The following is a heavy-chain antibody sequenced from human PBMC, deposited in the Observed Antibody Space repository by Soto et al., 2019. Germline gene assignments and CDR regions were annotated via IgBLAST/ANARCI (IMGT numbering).Heavy chain of an antibody. CDR3: VCGDGY. V-gene: IGHV1-2*02. CDR2: INPNSGGT. D-gene: IGHD3-10*02. Sequence: QVQLVQSGAEVRKPGSSVKVSCKASGGTFSRHAISWVRQAPGQGLEWMGGINPNSGGTNYAQKFQGRVTMTRDTSISTAYMELSRLRSDATAVYYCVCGDGYWGQGTLVTVSS. CDR1: GGTFSRHA. J-gene: IGHJ4*02.